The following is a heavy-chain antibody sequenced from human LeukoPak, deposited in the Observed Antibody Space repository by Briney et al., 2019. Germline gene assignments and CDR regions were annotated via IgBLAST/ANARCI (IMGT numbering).Heavy chain of an antibody. CDR3: ARIRCGHSGSVCYNH. Sequence: SETLSLTCGVLGVSINDYYWSWIRQSPGKGLEWIGEISHTEGTRYNPSLESRVTMSVGTSENQLSLKLIYVTAADTAVYYCARIRCGHSGSVCYNHWGLGTLVTVSS. J-gene: IGHJ4*02. CDR1: GVSINDYY. V-gene: IGHV4-34*01. D-gene: IGHD3-9*01. CDR2: ISHTEGT.